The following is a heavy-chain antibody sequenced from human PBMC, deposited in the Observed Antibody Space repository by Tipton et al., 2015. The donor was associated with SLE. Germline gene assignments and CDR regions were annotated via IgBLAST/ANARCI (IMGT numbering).Heavy chain of an antibody. J-gene: IGHJ4*02. V-gene: IGHV3-23*01. D-gene: IGHD1-26*01. Sequence: SLRLSCAASGFTFSSYAMSWVRQAPGKGLEWVSSITGSGGSTYSADSVRGRFTISRDNSKNTLYLQMNSLRAEDTAVYYCARAIVGATRGAYYFDYWGQGTLVTVSS. CDR1: GFTFSSYA. CDR3: ARAIVGATRGAYYFDY. CDR2: ITGSGGST.